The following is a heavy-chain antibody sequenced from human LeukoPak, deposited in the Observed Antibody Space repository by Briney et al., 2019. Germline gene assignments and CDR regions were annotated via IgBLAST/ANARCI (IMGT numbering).Heavy chain of an antibody. V-gene: IGHV1-18*04. Sequence: GASVKVSCKASGYTFTSYGISGVRQAPGQGLEWMGWISAYNGNTNYAQKLQGRVTMTTDTSTSTAYMELRSLRSDDTAVYYCARDHEYYYGSGSYYPGGCDYWGQGTLVTVSS. CDR3: ARDHEYYYGSGSYYPGGCDY. J-gene: IGHJ4*02. CDR1: GYTFTSYG. D-gene: IGHD3-10*01. CDR2: ISAYNGNT.